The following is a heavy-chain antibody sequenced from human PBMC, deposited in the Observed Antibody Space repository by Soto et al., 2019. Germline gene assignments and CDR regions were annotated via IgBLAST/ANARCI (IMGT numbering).Heavy chain of an antibody. V-gene: IGHV3-30*18. J-gene: IGHJ4*02. D-gene: IGHD3-10*01. CDR1: GFTFSSYG. CDR3: AKGPFYGSGLDY. Sequence: QVQLVESGGGVVQPGRSLSLSCAASGFTFSSYGMHWVRQAPGKGLEWVAVISYDGSNKYYADSVKGRFTISRDNSKNTLYLQMNSLRAEDTAVYYCAKGPFYGSGLDYWGQGTLVTVSS. CDR2: ISYDGSNK.